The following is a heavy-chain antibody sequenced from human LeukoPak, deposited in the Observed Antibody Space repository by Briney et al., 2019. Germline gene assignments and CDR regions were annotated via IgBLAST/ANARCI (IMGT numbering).Heavy chain of an antibody. V-gene: IGHV3-15*01. J-gene: IGHJ6*02. Sequence: GGSLRLSCAASGFTFSNAWMSWVRQAPGKGLEWVGRIKSKTDGGTTDYAAPVKGRFTISRDDSKNTLYLQMNSLKTEDTAVYYRTTFFSSDYYYYGMDVWGQGTTVTVSS. D-gene: IGHD6-25*01. CDR1: GFTFSNAW. CDR2: IKSKTDGGTT. CDR3: TTFFSSDYYYYGMDV.